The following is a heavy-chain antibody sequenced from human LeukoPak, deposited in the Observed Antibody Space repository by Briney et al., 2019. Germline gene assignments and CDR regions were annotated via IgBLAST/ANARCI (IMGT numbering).Heavy chain of an antibody. CDR2: INHSGST. Sequence: SETLSLTCAVYGGSFSGYYWSWIRQPPGKGLEWIGEINHSGSTNYNPSLKSRVTISVDTSKNQFSLKPSSVTAADTAVYYCARGPRGAMAIDYWGQGTLVTVSS. V-gene: IGHV4-34*01. CDR1: GGSFSGYY. J-gene: IGHJ4*02. D-gene: IGHD3-16*01. CDR3: ARGPRGAMAIDY.